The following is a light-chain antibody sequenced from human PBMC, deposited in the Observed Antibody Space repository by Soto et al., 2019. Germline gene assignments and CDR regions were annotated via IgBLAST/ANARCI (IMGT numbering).Light chain of an antibody. CDR2: GDT. Sequence: QSVLTQPPSVSGAPGQRVTISCTGSRSNIGPNYHVHWYQQVPETAPKLLIFGDTNRPSGVPARFSGSRSGTSASLTITGLQAEDEADYYCQTSLSGYVVFGGGTKLTVL. CDR1: RSNIGPNYH. V-gene: IGLV1-40*01. J-gene: IGLJ2*01. CDR3: QTSLSGYVV.